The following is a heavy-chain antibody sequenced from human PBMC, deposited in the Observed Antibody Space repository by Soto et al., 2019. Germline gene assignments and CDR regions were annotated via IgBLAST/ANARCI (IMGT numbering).Heavy chain of an antibody. CDR1: GFTFSNAW. V-gene: IGHV3-15*07. CDR3: TTAPMTPPFGVGSDYYHDVMDV. D-gene: IGHD3-3*01. J-gene: IGHJ6*01. CDR2: IKSKTDGGTT. Sequence: GGSLSLSCAASGFTFSNAWMNWVRQAPGKGLEWVGRIKSKTDGGTTDYAAPVKGRFTISRDDSKNTLYLQMNSLKTEDTAVYYCTTAPMTPPFGVGSDYYHDVMDVWGQGTTVTVSS.